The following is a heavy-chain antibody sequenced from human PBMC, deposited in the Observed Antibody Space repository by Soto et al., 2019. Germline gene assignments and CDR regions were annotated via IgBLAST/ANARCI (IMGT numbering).Heavy chain of an antibody. J-gene: IGHJ6*03. Sequence: SETLSLTCTVSGGSISSYYWSWIRQPPGKGLEWIGYIYYSGSTNYNPSLKSRVTISVDTSKNQFSLKLSSVTAADTAVYYCARVGRLWFGELLYYYYYMDVWGKGTTVTVSS. V-gene: IGHV4-59*01. CDR1: GGSISSYY. CDR2: IYYSGST. CDR3: ARVGRLWFGELLYYYYYMDV. D-gene: IGHD3-10*01.